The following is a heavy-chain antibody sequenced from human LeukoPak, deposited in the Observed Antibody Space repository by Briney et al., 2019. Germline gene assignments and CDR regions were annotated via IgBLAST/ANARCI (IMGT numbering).Heavy chain of an antibody. J-gene: IGHJ2*01. CDR1: GFTFTSSA. CDR3: AADKQYYYDTWYFDL. Sequence: TSVTVSCKASGFTFTSSAMQWVRQARGQRLEWIGWIVVGSGNTNYAQKFQERVTITRDMSTSTAYMELSSLRSEDTAVYYCAADKQYYYDTWYFDLWGRGTLVTVSS. V-gene: IGHV1-58*02. CDR2: IVVGSGNT. D-gene: IGHD3-22*01.